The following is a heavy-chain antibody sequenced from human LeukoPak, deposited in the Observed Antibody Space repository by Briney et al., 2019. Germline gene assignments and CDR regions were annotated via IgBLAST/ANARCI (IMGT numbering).Heavy chain of an antibody. CDR2: INPNSGGT. D-gene: IGHD6-19*01. CDR1: GYTFTGYY. J-gene: IGHJ4*02. Sequence: GASVKVSCKASGYTFTGYYMHWVRQAPGQGLEWMGRINPNSGGTNYAQKFQGRVTMTRDTSISTAYMELSRLRSDDTAVYYCARVGGFKSSGWYLMRYWGQGTLVTVSS. V-gene: IGHV1-2*06. CDR3: ARVGGFKSSGWYLMRY.